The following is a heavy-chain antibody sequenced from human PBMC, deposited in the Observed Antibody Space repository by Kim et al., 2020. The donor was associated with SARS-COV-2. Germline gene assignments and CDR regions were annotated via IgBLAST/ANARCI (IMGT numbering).Heavy chain of an antibody. V-gene: IGHV1-69*01. Sequence: YARKFQGRVTITADESTSTAYMGLSSLRSEDTAVYYCARAPKGTDYPWDYWGQGTLVTVSS. J-gene: IGHJ4*02. D-gene: IGHD1-26*01. CDR3: ARAPKGTDYPWDY.